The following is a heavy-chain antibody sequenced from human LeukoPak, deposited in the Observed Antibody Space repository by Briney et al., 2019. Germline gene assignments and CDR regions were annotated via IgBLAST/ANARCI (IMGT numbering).Heavy chain of an antibody. CDR2: ISNSGNTI. J-gene: IGHJ4*02. Sequence: GGSLRLSCAASGFTFGDYYVSWIRQAPGKGLEWVSYISNSGNTIKEADSVKGRFTISRDNAQNSLFLQMKSLRAEDTAVYYCARYRVITNDYFDSWGQGTLVTVSS. V-gene: IGHV3-11*01. D-gene: IGHD3-16*01. CDR3: ARYRVITNDYFDS. CDR1: GFTFGDYY.